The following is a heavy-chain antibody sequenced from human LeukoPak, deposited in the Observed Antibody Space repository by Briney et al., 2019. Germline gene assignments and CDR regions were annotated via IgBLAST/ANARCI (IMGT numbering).Heavy chain of an antibody. CDR2: IRYDGSNK. J-gene: IGHJ5*02. D-gene: IGHD6-19*01. CDR1: GFTFSSYG. Sequence: PGGSLTLSCAASGFTFSSYGMHWVRQAPGKGLEWVAFIRYDGSNKYYADSVKGRFTISRDNSKNTLYLQMNSLRAEDTAVYYCAKDHSVNQWLVRGNWFDPWGQGTLVTVSS. CDR3: AKDHSVNQWLVRGNWFDP. V-gene: IGHV3-30*02.